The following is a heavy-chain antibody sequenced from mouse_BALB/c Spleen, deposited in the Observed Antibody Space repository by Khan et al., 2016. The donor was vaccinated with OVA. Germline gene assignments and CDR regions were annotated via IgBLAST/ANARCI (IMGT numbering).Heavy chain of an antibody. V-gene: IGHV1-77*01. J-gene: IGHJ3*01. D-gene: IGHD2-2*01. CDR3: ARSGIGSFAY. Sequence: QVQLQQSGAELARPGASVKLSCKASGYTFTDYYINWVKQRTGQGLEWIGEIYPGSGNTYYNEKFKDKDTLTEGKSSSKAFMQLNSLTSEDASVDFCARSGIGSFAYGGQGTLVTVSA. CDR1: GYTFTDYY. CDR2: IYPGSGNT.